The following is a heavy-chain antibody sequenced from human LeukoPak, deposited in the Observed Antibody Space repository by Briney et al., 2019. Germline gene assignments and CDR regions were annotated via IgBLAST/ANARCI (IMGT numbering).Heavy chain of an antibody. V-gene: IGHV3-7*01. CDR2: VNQDGNNK. CDR3: ARILGGDEGADY. J-gene: IGHJ4*02. CDR1: EFTFSDYW. D-gene: IGHD1-26*01. Sequence: GGSLRLSCAAFEFTFSDYWMTWVRQAPGKGLEWVANVNQDGNNKNYVESVEGRFTISRDNAKNSLYLQMNSLRAEDTAVYYCARILGGDEGADYWGQGTLVTVSS.